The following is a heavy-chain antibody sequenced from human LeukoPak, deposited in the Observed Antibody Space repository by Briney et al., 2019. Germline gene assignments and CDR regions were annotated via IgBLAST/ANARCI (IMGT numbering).Heavy chain of an antibody. CDR1: GFTFSSYW. CDR2: IKQDGSEK. J-gene: IGHJ4*02. CDR3: ARSRDSTSPNIFDY. V-gene: IGHV3-7*01. Sequence: GGSLRLSCAASGFTFSSYWMSWVRQAPGKGLEWVANIKQDGSEKYYVDSVKGRFTISRDNAKTSLNLQMNSLRAEDTAVYYCARSRDSTSPNIFDYWGQGILVTVSS. D-gene: IGHD6-6*01.